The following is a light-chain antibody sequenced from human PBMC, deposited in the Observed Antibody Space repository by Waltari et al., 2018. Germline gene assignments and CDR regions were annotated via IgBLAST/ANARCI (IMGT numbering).Light chain of an antibody. CDR1: QGIRNF. Sequence: IQLTQSPSTLSASVGDRVTIPCRASQGIRNFLAWYQQKPGKAPEVLIFAASTLRTGVPSRFSGRGSGTDFTLTISSLQPEDFATYFCQQLDTYPRTFGQGTKVEIK. V-gene: IGKV1-9*01. J-gene: IGKJ1*01. CDR2: AAS. CDR3: QQLDTYPRT.